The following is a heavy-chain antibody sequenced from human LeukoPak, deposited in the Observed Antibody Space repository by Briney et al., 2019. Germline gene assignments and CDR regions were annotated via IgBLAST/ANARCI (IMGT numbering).Heavy chain of an antibody. D-gene: IGHD2-2*01. CDR1: GFTFSNYA. V-gene: IGHV3-23*01. J-gene: IGHJ4*02. Sequence: GGSLRLSCAASGFTFSNYAMNWVRQAPGKGLEWVSGISGSGVSTIYADSVKGRFTVSRDNSKNTLYLQMNSLRAEDAAVYYCAKDLYHGGYWGQGTLVTVPS. CDR2: ISGSGVST. CDR3: AKDLYHGGY.